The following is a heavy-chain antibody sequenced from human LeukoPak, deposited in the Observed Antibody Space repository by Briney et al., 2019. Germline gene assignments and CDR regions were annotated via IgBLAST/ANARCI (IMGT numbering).Heavy chain of an antibody. CDR1: GFTFSDYY. D-gene: IGHD1-14*01. J-gene: IGHJ4*02. CDR3: ARARRAHYCDY. V-gene: IGHV3-11*05. CDR2: ISSSSSYT. Sequence: LXLSCAASGFTFSDYYMSWVRQAPGKGLEWVSYISSSSSYTNYADSVKGRFTISRDNAKNSLYLQMNSLRAEDTAVYYCARARRAHYCDYWGQGTLVTVSS.